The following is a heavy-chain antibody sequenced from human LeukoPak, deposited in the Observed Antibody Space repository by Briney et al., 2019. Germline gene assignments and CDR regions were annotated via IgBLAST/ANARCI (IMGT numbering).Heavy chain of an antibody. CDR3: AAWAAVGRFFDY. D-gene: IGHD6-13*01. V-gene: IGHV1-2*02. J-gene: IGHJ4*02. Sequence: GASVKVSCKASGYTFTEYYIHWVRRAPGQGLEWMGWINPNSGGSNSAQNFRGRVTMTRDTSITTAYMELSRLASDDTAVYYRAAWAAVGRFFDYWGQGTQVTVSS. CDR2: INPNSGGS. CDR1: GYTFTEYY.